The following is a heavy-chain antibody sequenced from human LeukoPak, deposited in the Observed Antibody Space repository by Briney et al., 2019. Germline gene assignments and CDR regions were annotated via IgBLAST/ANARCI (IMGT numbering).Heavy chain of an antibody. CDR1: GYTFTSYA. CDR2: FDPEDGET. J-gene: IGHJ5*02. CDR3: ATAVRYFDWLLSPLPQKFDP. D-gene: IGHD3-9*01. Sequence: EASVKVSCKASGYTFTSYAMNWVRQAPGQGLEWMGGFDPEDGETIYAQKFQGRVIMTEDTSTDTAYMELSSLRSEDTAVYYCATAVRYFDWLLSPLPQKFDPWGQGTLVTVSS. V-gene: IGHV1-24*01.